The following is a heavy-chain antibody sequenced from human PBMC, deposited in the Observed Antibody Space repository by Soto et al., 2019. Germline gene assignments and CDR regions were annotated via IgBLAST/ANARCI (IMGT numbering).Heavy chain of an antibody. CDR1: GFTFSDYW. CDR3: ARASMGTLEY. J-gene: IGHJ4*02. D-gene: IGHD7-27*01. Sequence: GGSLRLSCVVSGFTFSDYWMYWVRQASGKGLVWASRINTDGSTTNYEDSVKGRFTISRDNAKNTLYLQMNSLRAEDTAVYYCARASMGTLEYWGQGTLVTVSS. V-gene: IGHV3-74*01. CDR2: INTDGSTT.